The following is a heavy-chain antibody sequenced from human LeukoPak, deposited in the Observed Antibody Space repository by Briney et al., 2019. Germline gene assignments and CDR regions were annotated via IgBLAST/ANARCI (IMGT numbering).Heavy chain of an antibody. CDR1: GFTFSSYW. Sequence: GGSLRLSCAASGFTFSSYWMTWVRQAPGKGLEWVSSITSSSSSIYSADSVKGRLTISRDNAKNSLYLEMNGLRDEDTAVYYCARDLAWGAYWGQGTLVTVSS. CDR2: ITSSSSSI. V-gene: IGHV3-21*01. CDR3: ARDLAWGAY. D-gene: IGHD4/OR15-4a*01. J-gene: IGHJ4*02.